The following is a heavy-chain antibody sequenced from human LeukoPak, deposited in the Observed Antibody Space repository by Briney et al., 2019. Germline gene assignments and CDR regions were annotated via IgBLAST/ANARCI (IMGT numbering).Heavy chain of an antibody. J-gene: IGHJ4*02. D-gene: IGHD6-25*01. CDR3: ARIAARGY. CDR1: GLTVSSNY. CDR2: IYSGGST. V-gene: IGHV3-66*01. Sequence: PGGSLRLSCAASGLTVSSNYMSWVRQAPGKGLEWVSVIYSGGSTYYADSAKGRFSISRDNSKNTVYLQMTSLRADDTAVYYRARIAARGYWGQGTLVTVSS.